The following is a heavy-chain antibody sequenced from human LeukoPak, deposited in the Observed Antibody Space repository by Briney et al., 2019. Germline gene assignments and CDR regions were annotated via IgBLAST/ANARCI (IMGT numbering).Heavy chain of an antibody. CDR3: AKARTVTRDYYFDY. CDR2: ISSSGSTI. CDR1: GFTFSDYY. Sequence: PGGSLRLSCAASGFTFSDYYMSWIRQAPGKGLEWVSYISSSGSTIYYADSVKGRFTISRDNSKNTLYLQMNSLRAEDTAVYYCAKARTVTRDYYFDYWGQGTLVTVSS. V-gene: IGHV3-11*01. J-gene: IGHJ4*02. D-gene: IGHD4-17*01.